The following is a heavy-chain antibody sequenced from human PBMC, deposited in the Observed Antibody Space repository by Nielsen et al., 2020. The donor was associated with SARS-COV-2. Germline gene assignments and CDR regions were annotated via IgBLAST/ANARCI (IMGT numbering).Heavy chain of an antibody. V-gene: IGHV4-4*02. CDR1: GGSISSSNW. Sequence: GSLRLSCAVSGGSISSSNWWSWVRQPPGKGLEWIGEIYHSGSTYYNPSLKSRVTISVDRSKNQFSLKLSSVTAADTAVYYCARSTGRGNFDYWGQGTLVTVSS. CDR2: IYHSGST. D-gene: IGHD1-14*01. J-gene: IGHJ4*02. CDR3: ARSTGRGNFDY.